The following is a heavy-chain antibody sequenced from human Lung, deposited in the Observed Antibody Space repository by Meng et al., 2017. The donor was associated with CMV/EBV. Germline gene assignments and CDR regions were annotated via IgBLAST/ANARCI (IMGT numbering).Heavy chain of an antibody. J-gene: IGHJ5*02. CDR1: GFTFSSYW. CDR3: ARDGAPAATPWGNWFDP. D-gene: IGHD2-2*01. V-gene: IGHV3-7*01. CDR2: IKQDGSEK. Sequence: GESLKISCAASGFTFSSYWMSWVRQAPGKGLEWVANIKQDGSEKYYVDSVKGRFTISRDNAKNSLYLQMNSLRAEDTAVYYCARDGAPAATPWGNWFDPWXQGTLVXVSS.